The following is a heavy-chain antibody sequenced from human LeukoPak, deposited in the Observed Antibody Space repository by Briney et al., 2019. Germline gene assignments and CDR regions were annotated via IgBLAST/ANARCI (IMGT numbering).Heavy chain of an antibody. J-gene: IGHJ6*02. CDR3: ARLNGGPPDYYYHGMDV. V-gene: IGHV4-39*01. CDR2: VYYTGTT. D-gene: IGHD4-23*01. CDR1: GGSVTTASAY. Sequence: ETLSLTCTVSGGSVTTASAYWGWIRQPPGKGLESIGSVYYTGTTFHNPSLSSRVTMSIDTSQNQFSLNLHSVTAADTAVYYCARLNGGPPDYYYHGMDVWGQGTSVTVSS.